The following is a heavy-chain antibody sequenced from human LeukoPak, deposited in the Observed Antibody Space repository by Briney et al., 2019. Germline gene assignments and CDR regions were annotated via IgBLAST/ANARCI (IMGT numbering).Heavy chain of an antibody. CDR3: ARSPRGDAFDI. V-gene: IGHV4-59*01. J-gene: IGHJ3*02. CDR1: GGSISSYY. Sequence: SETLSLTCTVSGGSISSYYWSWIRKPPGKGLEWIGYIYYSGSTNYNPSLKSRVTISVDTSKNQFSLKLSSVTAADTAVYYCARSPRGDAFDIWGQGTMVTVSS. D-gene: IGHD3-10*01. CDR2: IYYSGST.